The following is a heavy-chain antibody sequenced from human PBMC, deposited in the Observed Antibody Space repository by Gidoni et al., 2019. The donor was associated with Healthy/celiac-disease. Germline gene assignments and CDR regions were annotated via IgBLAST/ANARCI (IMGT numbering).Heavy chain of an antibody. D-gene: IGHD2-21*02. Sequence: QVQLVESGGGVVQPGRSLRLSCAASGFTFSSYGMHWVRQAPGKGLEWVAVIWYDGSNKYYADSVKGRFTISRDNSKNTLYLQMNSLRAEDTAVYYCARDLAYCGGDCYSGLDYWGQGTLVTVSS. CDR1: GFTFSSYG. CDR3: ARDLAYCGGDCYSGLDY. V-gene: IGHV3-33*01. CDR2: IWYDGSNK. J-gene: IGHJ4*02.